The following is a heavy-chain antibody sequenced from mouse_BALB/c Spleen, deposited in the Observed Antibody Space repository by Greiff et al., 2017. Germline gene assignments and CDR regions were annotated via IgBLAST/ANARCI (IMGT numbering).Heavy chain of an antibody. J-gene: IGHJ4*01. CDR2: IYPYNGGT. CDR3: AGDYPDYYAMDY. Sequence: VQLQQSGPELVKPGASVKISCKASGYTFTDYNMHWVKQSHGKSLEWIGYIYPYNGGTGYNQKFKSKATLTVDNSSSTAYMELRSLTSEDSAVYYCAGDYPDYYAMDYWGQGTSVTVSS. CDR1: GYTFTDYN. D-gene: IGHD2-4*01. V-gene: IGHV1S29*02.